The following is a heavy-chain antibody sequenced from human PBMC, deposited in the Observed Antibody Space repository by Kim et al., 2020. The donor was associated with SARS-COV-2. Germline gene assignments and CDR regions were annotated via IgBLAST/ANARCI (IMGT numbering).Heavy chain of an antibody. CDR1: GFTFSSYE. Sequence: GGSLRLSCAASGFTFSSYEMNWVRQAPGKGLEWVSYISSSGSTIYYADSVKGRFTISRDNAKNSLYLQMNSLRAEDTAVYYCARALRRYDILTGYRPPYYYGMDVWGQGTTVTVSS. D-gene: IGHD3-9*01. V-gene: IGHV3-48*03. CDR2: ISSSGSTI. J-gene: IGHJ6*02. CDR3: ARALRRYDILTGYRPPYYYGMDV.